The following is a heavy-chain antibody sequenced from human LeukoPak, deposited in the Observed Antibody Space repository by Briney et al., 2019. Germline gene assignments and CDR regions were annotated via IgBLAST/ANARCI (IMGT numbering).Heavy chain of an antibody. D-gene: IGHD5-18*01. CDR1: GGSFSGYY. CDR2: INHSGST. CDR3: ASHSYGYAFFDY. Sequence: SETLSLTCAVYGGSFSGYYWSWICQPPGKGLEWIGEINHSGSTNYNPSLKSRVTISVDTSKNQFSLKLSSVTAADTAVYYCASHSYGYAFFDYWGQGTLVTVSS. V-gene: IGHV4-34*01. J-gene: IGHJ4*02.